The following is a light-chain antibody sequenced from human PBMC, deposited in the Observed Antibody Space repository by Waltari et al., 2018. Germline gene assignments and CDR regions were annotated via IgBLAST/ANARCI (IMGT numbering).Light chain of an antibody. V-gene: IGLV3-1*01. CDR3: QAWDTISAG. Sequence: SYELTQPPSVSVSPGQTASITCSGDQLGNKYVSWYQQKPGQSPVLIIYQDTKRPSGIPERLPVSNSGNTATLTISGTQVMDEGDYYCQAWDTISAGLGGGTKLTVL. CDR1: QLGNKY. J-gene: IGLJ2*01. CDR2: QDT.